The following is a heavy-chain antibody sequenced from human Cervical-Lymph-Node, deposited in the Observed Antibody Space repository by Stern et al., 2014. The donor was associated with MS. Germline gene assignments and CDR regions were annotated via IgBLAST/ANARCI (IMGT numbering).Heavy chain of an antibody. D-gene: IGHD6-19*01. V-gene: IGHV1-69*01. CDR3: ARAPNRAVAGAVGAFDP. J-gene: IGHJ5*02. CDR2: IIPIFGTA. Sequence: VQLVQSGAEVKKPGSSVKVSCKASGGTFSSYAISWVRQAPGQGLEWMGGIIPIFGTANYAQKLQGRATVTADESTSTAYMELSSLRSEDTAVYYCARAPNRAVAGAVGAFDPWGQGTLVTVSS. CDR1: GGTFSSYA.